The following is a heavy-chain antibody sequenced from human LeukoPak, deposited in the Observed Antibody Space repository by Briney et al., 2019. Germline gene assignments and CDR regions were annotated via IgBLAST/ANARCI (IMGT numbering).Heavy chain of an antibody. CDR1: GYTFTSYD. V-gene: IGHV1-18*01. CDR2: ISAYNGNT. D-gene: IGHD2-15*01. J-gene: IGHJ5*02. CDR3: ARDRILNWFDP. Sequence: ASVKVSCKASGYTFTSYDINWVRQATGQGLEWMGWISAYNGNTNYAQKLQGRVTMTTDTSTSTAYMELRSLRSDDTAVYYCARDRILNWFDPWGQGTLVTVSS.